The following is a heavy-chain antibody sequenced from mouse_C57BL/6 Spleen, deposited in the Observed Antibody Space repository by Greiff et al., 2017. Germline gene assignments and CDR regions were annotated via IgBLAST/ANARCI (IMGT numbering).Heavy chain of an antibody. V-gene: IGHV1-47*01. Sequence: QVQLQQSGAELVKPGASVKMSCKASGYTFTTYPIEWMKQNHGKSLEWIGNFHPYNDDTKYNEKFKGKATLTVEKSSSTGYLELSRLTSDDSAVYDCATYSNYGGYAMDYWGQGTSVTVSS. CDR2: FHPYNDDT. J-gene: IGHJ4*01. CDR3: ATYSNYGGYAMDY. D-gene: IGHD2-5*01. CDR1: GYTFTTYP.